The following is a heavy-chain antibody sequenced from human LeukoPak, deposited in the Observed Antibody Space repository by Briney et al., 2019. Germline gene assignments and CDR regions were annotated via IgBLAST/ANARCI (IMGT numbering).Heavy chain of an antibody. CDR3: ARGPRPHPWGSCPYYFDY. V-gene: IGHV4-59*01. CDR2: IYYSGST. CDR1: GGSISSYY. Sequence: QSSETLSLTCTVSGGSISSYYWSWIRQPPGKGLEWIGYIYYSGSTNYNPSLKSRVTISVDTSKNQFSLKLSSVTAADTAVYYCARGPRPHPWGSCPYYFDYWGQGTLVTVSS. D-gene: IGHD3-16*01. J-gene: IGHJ4*02.